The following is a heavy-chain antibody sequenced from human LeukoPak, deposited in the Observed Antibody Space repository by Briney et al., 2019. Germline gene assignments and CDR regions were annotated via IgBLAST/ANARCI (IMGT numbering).Heavy chain of an antibody. V-gene: IGHV4-39*01. J-gene: IGHJ4*02. CDR1: GGSISSSSYY. D-gene: IGHD5-18*01. CDR2: IYFSGST. CDR3: ASRRTWIQSYYFDY. Sequence: SETLSLTCTVSGGSISSSSYYWGWIRHPPGNGLEWIGRIYFSGSTYYNPSLKSRVTISVATPKTQFTLKLSAVAAAATAFYYCASRRTWIQSYYFDYWGQGTLVTVSS.